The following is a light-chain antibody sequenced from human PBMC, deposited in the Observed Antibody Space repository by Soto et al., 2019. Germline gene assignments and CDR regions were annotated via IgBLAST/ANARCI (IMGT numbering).Light chain of an antibody. V-gene: IGKV4-1*01. J-gene: IGKJ1*01. Sequence: IVMTHSPDSLAVSLCDRAASNFNSSQGVLYSSNNKNYLAWYQQKPGQPPNLLIYWASTRESGVPDRFSGSGSGTNFTLTISSLQAEDVAVYYCQQYYNTPWTFGQGTKVDIK. CDR3: QQYYNTPWT. CDR1: QGVLYSSNNKNY. CDR2: WAS.